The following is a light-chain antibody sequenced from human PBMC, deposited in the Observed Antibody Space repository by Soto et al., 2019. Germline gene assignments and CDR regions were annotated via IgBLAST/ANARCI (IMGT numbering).Light chain of an antibody. Sequence: QSALTQPRSVSGSPGQSVTISCTGTSSDFGGSHYVSWYRLYPGKAPKLMIYDVIKRPSGVPDRFSGSKSGNTASLTISGLQAVDEADYFCCSYAGSYTWVFGGGTKL. CDR3: CSYAGSYTWV. J-gene: IGLJ3*02. V-gene: IGLV2-11*01. CDR2: DVI. CDR1: SSDFGGSHY.